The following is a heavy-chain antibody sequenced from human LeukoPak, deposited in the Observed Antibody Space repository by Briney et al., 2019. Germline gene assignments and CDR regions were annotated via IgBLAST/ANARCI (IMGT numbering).Heavy chain of an antibody. D-gene: IGHD3-10*01. CDR1: GYTFTSYG. V-gene: IGHV1-18*04. Sequence: ASVKVSCKASGYTFTSYGISWVRQAPRQGLEWMGWISAYNGNTNYTQKPQGRVTMTTDTSTSTAYMELRSLRSDDTAVYYCARIGSRITMVRGVPFDYWGQGTLGTVSS. CDR3: ARIGSRITMVRGVPFDY. CDR2: ISAYNGNT. J-gene: IGHJ4*02.